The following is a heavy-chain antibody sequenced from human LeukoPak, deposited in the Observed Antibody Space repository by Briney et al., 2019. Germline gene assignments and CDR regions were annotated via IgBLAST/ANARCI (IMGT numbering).Heavy chain of an antibody. CDR1: GYTFTGYY. Sequence: GASVKVSCKASGYTFTGYYMHWVRQAPGQGLEWMGWINPNSGGTNYAQKFQGRVTMTRDTSISTAYMELSRLRSDDTAVYYCAREISGSVNWFDPWGQGTLVTVSS. V-gene: IGHV1-2*02. CDR3: AREISGSVNWFDP. J-gene: IGHJ5*02. D-gene: IGHD3-10*01. CDR2: INPNSGGT.